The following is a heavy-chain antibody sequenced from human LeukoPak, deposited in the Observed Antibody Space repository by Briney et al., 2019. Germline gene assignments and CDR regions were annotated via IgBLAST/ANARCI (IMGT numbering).Heavy chain of an antibody. CDR3: AKGAQADRYYYYYYGMDV. V-gene: IGHV3-23*01. CDR1: GFTFSRYA. Sequence: GGSLRLSCAASGFTFSRYAMSWVRQASGKGLEWVSAISGSGGSTYYADSVKGRFTISRDNSKDRLYLQMNSLRAEDTAVYYCAKGAQADRYYYYYYGMDVWGQGTTVTVSS. D-gene: IGHD1-14*01. J-gene: IGHJ6*02. CDR2: ISGSGGST.